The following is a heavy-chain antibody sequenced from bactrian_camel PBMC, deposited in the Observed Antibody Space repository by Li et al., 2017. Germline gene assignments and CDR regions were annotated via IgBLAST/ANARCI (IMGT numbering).Heavy chain of an antibody. CDR2: LDSDDST. J-gene: IGHJ7*01. D-gene: IGHD5*01. CDR1: GYTYRDNC. V-gene: IGHV3S53*01. Sequence: HVQLVESGGGSVQAGGSLRLSCVNSGYTYRDNCMGWFRQVPGKEREGVATLDSDDSTEYAPFVAGRFTISKDNAKNTLYLRMNSLKPEDTAVYYCVRDLGYGYDGLDYWGKGTQVTVS.